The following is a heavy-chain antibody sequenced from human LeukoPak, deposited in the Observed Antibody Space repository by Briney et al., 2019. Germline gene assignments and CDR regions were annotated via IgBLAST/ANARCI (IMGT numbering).Heavy chain of an antibody. CDR3: ARTGPWVAGKGTDASDI. CDR1: GGSISSSNW. J-gene: IGHJ3*02. Sequence: SETLSLTCAVSGGSISSSNWWSWVRQPPGKGLEWIGEIYHSGSTNYNPSLKSRVTISVDKSKNQFSLKLSSVTAADTAVYYCARTGPWVAGKGTDASDIWGQGTMVTVSS. D-gene: IGHD6-19*01. V-gene: IGHV4-4*02. CDR2: IYHSGST.